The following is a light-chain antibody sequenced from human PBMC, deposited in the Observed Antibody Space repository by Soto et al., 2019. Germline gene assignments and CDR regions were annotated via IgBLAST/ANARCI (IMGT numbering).Light chain of an antibody. CDR3: QHYGTSTWT. CDR1: QILVHSDGNTY. V-gene: IGKV2-24*01. J-gene: IGKJ1*01. Sequence: DIVMTQTPLSSPVTLVQPASISFISGQILVHSDGNTYLSWLQQRPGQPPRLLIHEISNRFPGVPDRFTGSGAEADFTLTISGLQPEDFAVYYCQHYGTSTWTFGQGTKVDNK. CDR2: EIS.